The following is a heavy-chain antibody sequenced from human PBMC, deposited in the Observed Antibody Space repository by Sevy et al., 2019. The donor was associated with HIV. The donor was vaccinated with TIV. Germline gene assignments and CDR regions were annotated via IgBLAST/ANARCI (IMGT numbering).Heavy chain of an antibody. V-gene: IGHV3-23*01. Sequence: GGSLRLSCAASGFTFSSYAMSWVSQAPGKGLEWVSAISGSGGSTYYADSVKGRFTISRDNSKNTLYLQMNSLRAEDTAVYYCAKAGVQWLVNPYYFDYWGQGTLVTVSS. D-gene: IGHD6-19*01. CDR2: ISGSGGST. CDR1: GFTFSSYA. J-gene: IGHJ4*02. CDR3: AKAGVQWLVNPYYFDY.